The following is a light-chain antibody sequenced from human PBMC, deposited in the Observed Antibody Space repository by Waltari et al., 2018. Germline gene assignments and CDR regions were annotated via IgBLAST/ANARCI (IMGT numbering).Light chain of an antibody. Sequence: QSALTQPASVSGSPGQSITSSCTGTRIDVGGYNYVPWYQQHPGKAPKLIIFDVSDRPSGVSNRFSGSKSGNTASLTISGLQAEDEADYYCSSYIGSSTLELFGGGTSLTVL. CDR2: DVS. CDR1: RIDVGGYNY. J-gene: IGLJ2*01. CDR3: SSYIGSSTLEL. V-gene: IGLV2-14*03.